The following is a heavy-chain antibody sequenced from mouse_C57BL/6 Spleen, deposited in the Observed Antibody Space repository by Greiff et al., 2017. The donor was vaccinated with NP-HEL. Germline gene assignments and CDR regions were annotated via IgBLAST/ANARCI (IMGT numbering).Heavy chain of an antibody. CDR2: IYPGSGST. V-gene: IGHV1-55*01. Sequence: VQLQQSGAELVKPGASVKMSCKASGYTFTSYWITWVKQRPGQGLEWIGDIYPGSGSTNYNEKFKSKATRTVDTSSSTAYMQLSSLTSEDSAVYYCEREGPDGYYVEAMDYWGQGTSGTVSA. D-gene: IGHD2-3*01. J-gene: IGHJ4*01. CDR1: GYTFTSYW. CDR3: EREGPDGYYVEAMDY.